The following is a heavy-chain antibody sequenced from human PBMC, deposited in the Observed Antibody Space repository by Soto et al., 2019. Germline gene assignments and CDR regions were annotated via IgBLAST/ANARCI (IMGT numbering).Heavy chain of an antibody. CDR2: IYSDGRT. J-gene: IGHJ4*02. CDR3: ARCSGWYGQCYFDC. D-gene: IGHD6-13*01. V-gene: IGHV3-53*02. Sequence: DVQLVETGGGLIQPGGSLRLSCAATGFIVSASYMSWVRQAPGKGLEWVSAIYSDGRTYYADSVKGRFTISRDNYKNTLYLQITSLSADDTAVYYCARCSGWYGQCYFDCWGQGTLVTVSS. CDR1: GFIVSASY.